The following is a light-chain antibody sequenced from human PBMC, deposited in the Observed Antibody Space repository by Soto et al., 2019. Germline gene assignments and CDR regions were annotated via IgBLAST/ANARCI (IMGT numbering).Light chain of an antibody. CDR2: DVS. V-gene: IGLV2-14*03. Sequence: QSALTQPASVSGSPGQSITISCTGSSSDVGGYNYVSGYQQHPGNAPKLMIYDVSNRPSGVSNRFSGSKSGNTASLTISGLQSEDEADYYCSPYTSSSTPEVFGTGTKLTVL. J-gene: IGLJ1*01. CDR3: SPYTSSSTPEV. CDR1: SSDVGGYNY.